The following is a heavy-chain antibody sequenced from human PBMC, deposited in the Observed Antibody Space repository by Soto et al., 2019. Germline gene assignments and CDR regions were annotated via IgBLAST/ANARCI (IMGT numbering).Heavy chain of an antibody. J-gene: IGHJ4*02. V-gene: IGHV3-7*03. CDR2: INEDGSEK. D-gene: IGHD3-16*01. Sequence: GGALRLSLAAPGFSFCFFLMSLVPPTPGKGLEWVANINEDGSEKFFADSVKGRFTISRDNAKNSLSLQMNSLTADDTAVYYCARTGWPQSSYYFDYWGQGTLVTVSS. CDR1: GFSFCFFL. CDR3: ARTGWPQSSYYFDY.